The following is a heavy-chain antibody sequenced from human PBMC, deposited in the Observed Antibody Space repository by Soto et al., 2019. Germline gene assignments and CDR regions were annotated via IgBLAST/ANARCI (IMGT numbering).Heavy chain of an antibody. V-gene: IGHV4-4*07. D-gene: IGHD3-10*01. Sequence: QVQLQESGPGLVKPSETLSLTCTVSGGSISSYYWSWIRQPAGKGLEWIGRIYTGGSTNYNPSLKSRVTMSVDTSKNQFSMKMSSVIAADTAVYYCARGPGGFGELSLDYWGQGTLVTVSS. CDR2: IYTGGST. CDR1: GGSISSYY. J-gene: IGHJ4*02. CDR3: ARGPGGFGELSLDY.